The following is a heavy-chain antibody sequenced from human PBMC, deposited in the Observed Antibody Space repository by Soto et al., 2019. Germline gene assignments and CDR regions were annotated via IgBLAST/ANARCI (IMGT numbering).Heavy chain of an antibody. CDR2: ISAYNGNT. CDR3: ARDKIMEQLWSHEPFDY. V-gene: IGHV1-18*01. Sequence: GASVKVSCKASGYTFTSYGISWVRQAPGQGLEWMGWISAYNGNTNYAQKLQGRVTMTTDTSTSTAYMELRSLRSDDTAVYYCARDKIMEQLWSHEPFDYWGQGTLVPSPQ. CDR1: GYTFTSYG. D-gene: IGHD5-18*01. J-gene: IGHJ4*02.